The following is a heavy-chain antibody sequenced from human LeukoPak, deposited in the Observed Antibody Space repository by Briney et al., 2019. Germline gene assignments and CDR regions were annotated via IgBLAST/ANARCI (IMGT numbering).Heavy chain of an antibody. D-gene: IGHD3-22*01. J-gene: IGHJ4*02. V-gene: IGHV3-33*01. CDR3: ARGYYDSSGYYFFDY. CDR1: GFTFSSYG. Sequence: GGSLRLSCAASGFTFSSYGMHWVRQAPGKGLEWVAVIWYDGSNKYYADSVKGRFTISRDNSKNTLYLQMNSLRAEDTAVYYCARGYYDSSGYYFFDYWGQGTLVTVSS. CDR2: IWYDGSNK.